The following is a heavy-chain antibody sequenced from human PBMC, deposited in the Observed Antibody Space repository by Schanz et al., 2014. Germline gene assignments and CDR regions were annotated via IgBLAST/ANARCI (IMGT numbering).Heavy chain of an antibody. CDR1: GYTFTSYY. CDR2: INPSGGST. V-gene: IGHV1-46*03. Sequence: QVQLVQSGAEVKKPGASVRVSCKASGYTFTSYYMHWVRQAPGQGLEWMGIINPSGGSTSYAQKFQGRVTMTRDTVTTTVHLELTRLRTDDTAVYYCARDGEAAAGCDYWGQGTLVTVSS. CDR3: ARDGEAAAGCDY. D-gene: IGHD6-13*01. J-gene: IGHJ4*02.